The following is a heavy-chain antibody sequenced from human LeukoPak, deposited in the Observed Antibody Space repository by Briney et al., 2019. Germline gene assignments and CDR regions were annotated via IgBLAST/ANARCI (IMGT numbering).Heavy chain of an antibody. CDR1: GYTFTIYG. D-gene: IGHD6-25*01. J-gene: IGHJ1*01. CDR3: ARLRSSAGYFQH. CDR2: IIPIFGTA. Sequence: SVKVSCKASGYTFTIYGISWVRQAPGQGLEWMGRIIPIFGTANYAQKFQGRVTITTDESTSTAYMELSSLRSEDTAVYYCARLRSSAGYFQHWGQGTLVTVSP. V-gene: IGHV1-69*05.